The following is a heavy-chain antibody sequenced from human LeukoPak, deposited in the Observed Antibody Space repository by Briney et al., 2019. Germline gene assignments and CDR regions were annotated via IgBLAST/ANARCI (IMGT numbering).Heavy chain of an antibody. J-gene: IGHJ6*03. CDR2: IYYSGST. CDR3: ARGSSSSGYYYYYMDV. V-gene: IGHV4-59*01. D-gene: IGHD6-6*01. Sequence: SETLSLTCAVYGGSFNDYYWSWIRQPPGKGLEWIGYIYYSGSTNYNPSLKSRVTISVDTSKNQFSLKLSSVTAADTAVYYCARGSSSSGYYYYYMDVWGKGTTVTVSS. CDR1: GGSFNDYY.